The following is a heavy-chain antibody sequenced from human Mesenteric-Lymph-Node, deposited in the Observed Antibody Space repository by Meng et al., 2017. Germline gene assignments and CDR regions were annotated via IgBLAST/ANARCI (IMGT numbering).Heavy chain of an antibody. D-gene: IGHD3-22*01. CDR1: GDSVSSNSAA. V-gene: IGHV6-1*01. Sequence: SQTLSLTCAISGDSVSSNSAAWNWIRQSPSRGLEWLGRTYYRSKWYNDYAVSVKSRITINPDTSKNQFSLQLNSVTPEDTAVYYCARGVYYYGSSGYTHFDYWGQGTLVTVSS. CDR3: ARGVYYYGSSGYTHFDY. CDR2: TYYRSKWYN. J-gene: IGHJ4*02.